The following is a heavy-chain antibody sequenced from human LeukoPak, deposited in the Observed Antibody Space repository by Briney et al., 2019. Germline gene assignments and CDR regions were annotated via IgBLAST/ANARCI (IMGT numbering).Heavy chain of an antibody. D-gene: IGHD3-3*01. J-gene: IGHJ4*02. CDR1: GGSISSGGYY. Sequence: SETLSLTCTVSGGSISSGGYYWSWIRQHPGKGLEWIGYIYYSGSTYYNPSLKSRVTISVDTSKNQFSLKLSSVTAADTAVYYCASVGYYDFWSGYYPYYFDYWGQGTLVTVSS. CDR3: ASVGYYDFWSGYYPYYFDY. V-gene: IGHV4-31*03. CDR2: IYYSGST.